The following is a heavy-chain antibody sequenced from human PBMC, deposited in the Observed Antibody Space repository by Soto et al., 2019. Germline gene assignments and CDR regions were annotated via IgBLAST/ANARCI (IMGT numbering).Heavy chain of an antibody. CDR3: ANDRERLWPHYYCGMDD. CDR2: ISGSGGST. J-gene: IGHJ6*02. V-gene: IGHV3-23*01. Sequence: PGESLRLSCAASGFTFSSYAMSWVRQAPGKGLEWVSAISGSGGSTYYADSVKGRFTISRDNSKNTLYLQMNSLRAEDTVVYYCANDRERLWPHYYCGMDDWGQGTTVTVSS. CDR1: GFTFSSYA. D-gene: IGHD5-18*01.